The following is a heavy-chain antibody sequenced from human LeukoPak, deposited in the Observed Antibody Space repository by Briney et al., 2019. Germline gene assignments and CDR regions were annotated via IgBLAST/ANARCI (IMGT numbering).Heavy chain of an antibody. Sequence: GGSLRLSCAASGFTFSSYWMSWVRQAPGKGLEWVANIKQDGSEKYYVDSVKGRFTISRDNAKNSMYLQMNSLRDEETAVYYCARWQWDGMDVWGQGTTVTVSS. CDR2: IKQDGSEK. D-gene: IGHD6-19*01. V-gene: IGHV3-7*01. CDR1: GFTFSSYW. J-gene: IGHJ6*02. CDR3: ARWQWDGMDV.